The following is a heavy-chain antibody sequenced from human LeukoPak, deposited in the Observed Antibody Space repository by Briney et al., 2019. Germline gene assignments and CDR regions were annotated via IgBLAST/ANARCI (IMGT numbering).Heavy chain of an antibody. Sequence: GGSLRLSCVASGFNLDSYWMHWVRQAPGKGLLWVSRINADGKDTPYMDSVRGRFSVPRDNAKNTLYLQMNSLRAEDTAVYYCARGSSSGWPDYFDYWGQGVLVTVSS. V-gene: IGHV3-74*01. CDR3: ARGSSSGWPDYFDY. CDR2: INADGKDT. J-gene: IGHJ4*02. CDR1: GFNLDSYW. D-gene: IGHD6-19*01.